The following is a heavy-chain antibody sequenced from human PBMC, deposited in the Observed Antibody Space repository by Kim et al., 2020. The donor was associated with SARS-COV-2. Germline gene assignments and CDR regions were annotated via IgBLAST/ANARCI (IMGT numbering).Heavy chain of an antibody. V-gene: IGHV3-7*03. CDR1: GFTFSSYW. Sequence: GGSLRLSCAASGFTFSSYWMSWVRQAPGKGLEWVANIKQDGSEKYYVDSVKGRFTISRDNAKNSLYLQMNSLRAEDTAVYYCAREYCSSTSCPLLGYYGMDVWGQGTTVTVSS. CDR2: IKQDGSEK. J-gene: IGHJ6*02. CDR3: AREYCSSTSCPLLGYYGMDV. D-gene: IGHD2-2*01.